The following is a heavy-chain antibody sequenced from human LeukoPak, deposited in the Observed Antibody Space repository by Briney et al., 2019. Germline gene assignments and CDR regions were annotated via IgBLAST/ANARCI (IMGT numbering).Heavy chain of an antibody. V-gene: IGHV1-2*02. CDR1: GYTFIDYY. Sequence: ASVKVSCKASGYTFIDYYMHWVRQAPGQGLEWIGWISPNSGGTKYLQKFQGRVTMTRDTSITTVYMELSGLSFDDTAVYYCARGGGRYSVDYWGQGTLVIVSS. D-gene: IGHD1-26*01. CDR3: ARGGGRYSVDY. J-gene: IGHJ4*02. CDR2: ISPNSGGT.